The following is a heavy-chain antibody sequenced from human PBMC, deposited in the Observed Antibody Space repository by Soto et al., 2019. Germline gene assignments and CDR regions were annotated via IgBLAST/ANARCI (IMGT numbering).Heavy chain of an antibody. CDR3: ARDLDRVVTPYYFDY. Sequence: QVQLVESGGGVVQPGRSLRLSCAASGFTFSSYAMHWVRQAPGKGLEWVAVISYDGSNKYYADSVKGRFTISRDNSKNTLYLQMNSLRAEDTAVYYCARDLDRVVTPYYFDYWGQGTLVTVSS. CDR1: GFTFSSYA. D-gene: IGHD2-15*01. CDR2: ISYDGSNK. J-gene: IGHJ4*02. V-gene: IGHV3-30-3*01.